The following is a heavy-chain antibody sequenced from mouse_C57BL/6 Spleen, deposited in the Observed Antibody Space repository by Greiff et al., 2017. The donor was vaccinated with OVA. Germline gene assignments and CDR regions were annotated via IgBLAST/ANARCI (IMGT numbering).Heavy chain of an antibody. Sequence: VQLQESGAELARPGASVKLSCKASGYTFTSYGISWVKQRTGQGLEWIGEIYPRSGNTYYNEKFKGKATLTADKSSSTAYMELRSLTSEDSAVYFCARSSNWEDAMDYWGQGTSVTVSS. CDR3: ARSSNWEDAMDY. V-gene: IGHV1-81*01. CDR1: GYTFTSYG. CDR2: IYPRSGNT. J-gene: IGHJ4*01. D-gene: IGHD4-1*01.